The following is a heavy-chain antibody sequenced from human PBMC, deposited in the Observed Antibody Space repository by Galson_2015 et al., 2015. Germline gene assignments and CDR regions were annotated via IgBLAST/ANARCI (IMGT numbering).Heavy chain of an antibody. CDR3: ARGLYGDYGDF. CDR1: GDSIKTSSYY. J-gene: IGHJ4*02. CDR2: IYYSGTT. Sequence: ETLSLTCAVSGDSIKTSSYYWGWIRQPPGEGLEWIGTIYYSGTTYYNPSLKSRVTISVDASKNQFSLNLTSVTAADTAVYYCARGLYGDYGDFWGQGTLVTVSS. D-gene: IGHD4-17*01. V-gene: IGHV4-39*01.